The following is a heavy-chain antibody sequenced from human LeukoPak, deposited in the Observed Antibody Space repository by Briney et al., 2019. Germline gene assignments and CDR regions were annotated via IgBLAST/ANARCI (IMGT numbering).Heavy chain of an antibody. V-gene: IGHV1-69*05. J-gene: IGHJ5*02. CDR3: ARDSNEFGELVGWFDP. Sequence: GASVKVSCKASGDPFSSYAISWVRQAPGQGLEWMGGIIPIFGTANYAQKFRGRVTMTRDMSTSTVYMELSSLRSEDTAVYYCARDSNEFGELVGWFDPWGQGTLVTVSS. CDR1: GDPFSSYA. D-gene: IGHD3-10*01. CDR2: IIPIFGTA.